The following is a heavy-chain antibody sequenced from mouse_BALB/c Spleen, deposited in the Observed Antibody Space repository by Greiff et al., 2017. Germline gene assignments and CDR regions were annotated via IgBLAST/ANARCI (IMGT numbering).Heavy chain of an antibody. CDR2: ISYSGST. Sequence: QLQQSGPGLVKPSQSLSLTCTVTGYSITSDYAWNWIRQFPGNKLEWMGYISYSGSTSYNPSLKSRISITRDTSKNQFFLQLNSVTTEDTATYYCARDYRYDGYAMDYWGQGTSVTVSS. D-gene: IGHD2-14*01. CDR3: ARDYRYDGYAMDY. V-gene: IGHV3-2*02. J-gene: IGHJ4*01. CDR1: GYSITSDYA.